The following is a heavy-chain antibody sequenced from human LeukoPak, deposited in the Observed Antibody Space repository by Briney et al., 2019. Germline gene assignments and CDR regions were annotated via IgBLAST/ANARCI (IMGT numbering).Heavy chain of an antibody. CDR3: ARDQLRYDFWSGYYGPHYYYYGMDV. V-gene: IGHV1-8*01. J-gene: IGHJ6*02. CDR1: GYTFTSYD. D-gene: IGHD3-3*01. CDR2: MNPNSGNT. Sequence: ASVKVSCKASGYTFTSYDINWVRQATGQGLEWMGWMNPNSGNTGYAQKFQGRVTMTRNTSISTAYMELSSLRSEDTAVYYCARDQLRYDFWSGYYGPHYYYYGMDVWGQGTTVTVSS.